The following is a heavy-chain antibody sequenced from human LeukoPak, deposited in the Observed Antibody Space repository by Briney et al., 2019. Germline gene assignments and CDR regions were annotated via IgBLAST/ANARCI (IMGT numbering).Heavy chain of an antibody. Sequence: GTSVKVSCKASGFTFTSSAMQWVRQARGQRLEWIGWIVVGSGNTNYAQKFQERVTITRDMSTSTAYMELSSLRSEDTAVYYCVAENDYYDSSGYYPYYFDYWGQGTLVTVSS. J-gene: IGHJ4*02. D-gene: IGHD3-22*01. CDR2: IVVGSGNT. CDR1: GFTFTSSA. CDR3: VAENDYYDSSGYYPYYFDY. V-gene: IGHV1-58*02.